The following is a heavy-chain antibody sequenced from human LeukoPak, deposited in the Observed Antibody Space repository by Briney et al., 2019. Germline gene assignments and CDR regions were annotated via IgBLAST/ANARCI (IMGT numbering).Heavy chain of an antibody. CDR3: ARGRVTMVRGVPYDY. J-gene: IGHJ4*02. CDR2: IYYSGST. V-gene: IGHV4-30-4*01. D-gene: IGHD3-10*01. Sequence: SQTLSLTCTVSGGSISSGDYYWSWIRQPPGKGLEWIGYIYYSGSTYYNPSLKSRVTISVDTSKNQFSLKLSSVTAADTAVYYCARGRVTMVRGVPYDYWGQGTLVTVSP. CDR1: GGSISSGDYY.